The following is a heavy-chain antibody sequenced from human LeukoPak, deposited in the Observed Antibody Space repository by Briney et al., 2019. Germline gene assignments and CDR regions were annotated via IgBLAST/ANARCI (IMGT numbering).Heavy chain of an antibody. V-gene: IGHV3-53*01. J-gene: IGHJ6*02. CDR1: GFTFSSNY. D-gene: IGHD2-21*02. Sequence: GGSLRLSCAASGFTFSSNYMSWVRQAPGKGLEWVSVIYSGGSTYYADSVKGRFTISRDNSKNTLYLQMNSLRAEDTAVYYCARAGGDLDYYYYGMDVWGRGTTVTVSS. CDR2: IYSGGST. CDR3: ARAGGDLDYYYYGMDV.